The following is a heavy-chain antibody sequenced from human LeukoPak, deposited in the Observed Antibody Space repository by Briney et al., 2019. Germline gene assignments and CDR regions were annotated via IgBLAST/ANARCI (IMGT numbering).Heavy chain of an antibody. CDR1: GGSFSGYY. D-gene: IGHD3-10*01. Sequence: SETLSLTCAVYGGSFSGYYWSWIRQPAGKGLEWIGRIYTSGSTNYNPSLKSRVTMSVDTSKNQFSLKLSSVTAADTAVYYCARRRWFDAFDIWGQGTMVTVSS. V-gene: IGHV4-59*10. CDR3: ARRRWFDAFDI. CDR2: IYTSGST. J-gene: IGHJ3*02.